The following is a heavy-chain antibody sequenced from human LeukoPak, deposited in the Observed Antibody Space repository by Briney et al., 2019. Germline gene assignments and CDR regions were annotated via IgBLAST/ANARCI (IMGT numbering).Heavy chain of an antibody. Sequence: PSETLSLTCTVSGDSISRSGFYWGWIRQPPGKGLEWIGTISSSGGTYYNPSLRSRSSLSADTSKNQFSLSLSSVTAADTAFYFCARLALINDPDFRGQGTLVAVSS. CDR1: GDSISRSGFY. CDR2: ISSSGGT. CDR3: ARLALINDPDF. J-gene: IGHJ4*02. V-gene: IGHV4-39*01. D-gene: IGHD3-10*01.